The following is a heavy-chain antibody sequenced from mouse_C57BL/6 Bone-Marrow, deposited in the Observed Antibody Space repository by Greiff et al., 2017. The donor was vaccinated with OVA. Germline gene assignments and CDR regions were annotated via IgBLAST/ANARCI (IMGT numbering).Heavy chain of an antibody. V-gene: IGHV14-4*01. CDR2: IDPENGDT. Sequence: EVQLQESGAELVRPGASVKLSCTASGFTIKDDYMHWVKQRPEQGLEWIGWIDPENGDTEYASKFQGKATITADTSSNTAYLQLSSLTSEDTAVDSCTSQASDWAWFAYWGQGTLVTVSA. CDR3: TSQASDWAWFAY. J-gene: IGHJ3*01. CDR1: GFTIKDDY.